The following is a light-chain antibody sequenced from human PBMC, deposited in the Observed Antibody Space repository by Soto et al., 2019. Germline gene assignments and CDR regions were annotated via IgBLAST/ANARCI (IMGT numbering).Light chain of an antibody. V-gene: IGKV1-39*01. CDR3: QQSCKPPWT. CDR1: QNIWSY. J-gene: IGKJ1*01. Sequence: EIQMTQSPSSLSASVGDRVTITCRANQNIWSYLVWYQHKLGQAPRLLIHAASTLASGVPSRFSGSESGTDFTLTISGLEHECSATYYCQQSCKPPWTFGQGTKVEIK. CDR2: AAS.